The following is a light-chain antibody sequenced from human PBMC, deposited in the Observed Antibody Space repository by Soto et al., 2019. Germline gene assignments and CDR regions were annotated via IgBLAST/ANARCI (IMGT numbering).Light chain of an antibody. CDR2: AAS. Sequence: DIQMTQSPSSLSASVGDRVTITCRASQGISNYLAWYQQKPGKVPKLLIYAASTLQSGVPSRFSGSGSGTDFPRTISSLQPEDVATYYCQKYNSAPQTFGQGTKVEIK. CDR1: QGISNY. V-gene: IGKV1-27*01. CDR3: QKYNSAPQT. J-gene: IGKJ1*01.